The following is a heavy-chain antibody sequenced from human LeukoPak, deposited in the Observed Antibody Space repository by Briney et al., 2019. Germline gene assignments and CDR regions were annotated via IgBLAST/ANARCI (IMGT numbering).Heavy chain of an antibody. CDR3: AKGGPMVTSSYYYYYMDV. CDR2: VNQGATQK. D-gene: IGHD5-18*01. CDR1: GFDFSTQW. Sequence: GGSLRLSCAASGFDFSTQWMSWVRQAPGKGLEWVAIVNQGATQKYYVDSVKGRFTISRDNAENSLYLQMNSLRADDTAMYYCAKGGPMVTSSYYYYYMDVWGKGTTVTVSS. V-gene: IGHV3-7*01. J-gene: IGHJ6*03.